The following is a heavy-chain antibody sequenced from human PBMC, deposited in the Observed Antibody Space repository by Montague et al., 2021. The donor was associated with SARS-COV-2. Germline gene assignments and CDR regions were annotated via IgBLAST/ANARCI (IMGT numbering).Heavy chain of an antibody. CDR1: GGSITGYY. CDR3: VGEHPYGGLREAFDI. D-gene: IGHD4-23*01. Sequence: SETLSLTCTVSGGSITGYYWSWLRRSPGKGLEWIAYIYDGGAANYNTSXXSRVTIPTDTSKNQLSPKVNSVTFADTAVFYCVGEHPYGGLREAFDIWGQGTVVTVSS. CDR2: IYDGGAA. V-gene: IGHV4-59*01. J-gene: IGHJ3*02.